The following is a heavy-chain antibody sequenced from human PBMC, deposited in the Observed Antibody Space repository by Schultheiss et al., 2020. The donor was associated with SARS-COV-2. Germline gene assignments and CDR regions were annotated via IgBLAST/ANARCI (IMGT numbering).Heavy chain of an antibody. CDR2: INHSGST. Sequence: SETLSLTCAVYGGSFSGYYWSWIRQPPGKGLEWIGEINHSGSTNYNPSLKSRVTISVDTSKNQFSLKLSSVTAADTAVYYCAHGYGDFGYWGQGTLVTVSS. V-gene: IGHV4-34*01. CDR3: AHGYGDFGY. D-gene: IGHD4-17*01. J-gene: IGHJ4*02. CDR1: GGSFSGYY.